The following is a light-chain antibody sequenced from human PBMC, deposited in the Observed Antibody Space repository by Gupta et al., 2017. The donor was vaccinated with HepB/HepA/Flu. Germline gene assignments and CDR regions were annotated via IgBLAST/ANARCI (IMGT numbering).Light chain of an antibody. J-gene: IGKJ2*01. V-gene: IGKV1-33*01. CDR1: QYIRQF. Sequence: IHLTQSPSVLSASVGDKVTITCQASQYIRQFLNWFQQKPVKAPELLISGVSNVQAGVPSRFSGAGDGTDFVLTINSLQPEDSATYFCQQYDNAPYTFGQGSKLRI. CDR2: GVS. CDR3: QQYDNAPYT.